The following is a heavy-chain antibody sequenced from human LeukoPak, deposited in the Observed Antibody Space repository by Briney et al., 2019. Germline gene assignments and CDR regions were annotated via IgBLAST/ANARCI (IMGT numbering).Heavy chain of an antibody. J-gene: IGHJ5*02. CDR2: INPSGGST. V-gene: IGHV1-46*01. D-gene: IGHD3-10*01. CDR3: ARGVFGSGPPNWFDP. Sequence: GASVKVSCKASGYTFTSYYMHWVRQAPGQGLEWMGIINPSGGSTSYAQKLQGRVTMTRDTSTSTVYMELSSLRSEDTAVYYCARGVFGSGPPNWFDPWGQGTLVTVSS. CDR1: GYTFTSYY.